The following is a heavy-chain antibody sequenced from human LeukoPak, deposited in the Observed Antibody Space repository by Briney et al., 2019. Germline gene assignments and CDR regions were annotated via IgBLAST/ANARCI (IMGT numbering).Heavy chain of an antibody. Sequence: SETLSLTCAVYGGSFSGYYWSWIRQPPGRGLEWIGEINHSGSTNYNPSLKSRVTISVDTSKNQFSLKLSSVTAADTAVYYCARGRGYSYGYFDYWGQGTLVTVSS. D-gene: IGHD5-18*01. V-gene: IGHV4-34*01. CDR1: GGSFSGYY. CDR3: ARGRGYSYGYFDY. J-gene: IGHJ4*02. CDR2: INHSGST.